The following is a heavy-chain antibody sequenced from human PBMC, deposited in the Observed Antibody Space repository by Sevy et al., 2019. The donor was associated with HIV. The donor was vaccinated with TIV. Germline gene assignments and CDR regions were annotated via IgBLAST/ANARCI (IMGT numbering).Heavy chain of an antibody. CDR2: ISWNSGSI. Sequence: GGSLRLSCAASGFTFDDYAMHWVRQAPGKDLEWVSGISWNSGSIGYADSVKGRFTISRDNAKNSLYLQMNSLRAEDTALYYCAKDLSDYYGSGNWFDPWGQGTLVTVSS. CDR1: GFTFDDYA. V-gene: IGHV3-9*01. J-gene: IGHJ5*02. D-gene: IGHD3-10*01. CDR3: AKDLSDYYGSGNWFDP.